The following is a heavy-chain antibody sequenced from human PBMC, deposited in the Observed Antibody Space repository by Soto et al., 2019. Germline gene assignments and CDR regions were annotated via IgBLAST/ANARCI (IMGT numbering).Heavy chain of an antibody. D-gene: IGHD1-26*01. J-gene: IGHJ4*02. CDR3: ARERGSYALDY. Sequence: QVQLVQSGAEVKKPGASVKVSCKASGYTFTSYGVSWVRQAPGQGLAWMGWISANNGNTNYAQKLQGRVTMTTDTATSTANLDLRRLRSDDTAVYYCARERGSYALDYWGQGTLVTVSS. CDR1: GYTFTSYG. CDR2: ISANNGNT. V-gene: IGHV1-18*01.